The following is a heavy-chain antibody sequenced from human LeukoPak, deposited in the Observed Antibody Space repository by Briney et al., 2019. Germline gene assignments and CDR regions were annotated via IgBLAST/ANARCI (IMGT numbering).Heavy chain of an antibody. CDR1: GGSFSGYY. V-gene: IGHV4-34*01. J-gene: IGHJ5*02. D-gene: IGHD4-11*01. CDR3: ARAGNYIWFDP. Sequence: SETLSLTCAVYGGSFSGYYWSWIRQPPGKGLEWIGEINHSGSTNYNPSLKSRVTISVDTSKNQFSLKLCSVTAADTAVYYCARAGNYIWFDPWGQGTLVTVSS. CDR2: INHSGST.